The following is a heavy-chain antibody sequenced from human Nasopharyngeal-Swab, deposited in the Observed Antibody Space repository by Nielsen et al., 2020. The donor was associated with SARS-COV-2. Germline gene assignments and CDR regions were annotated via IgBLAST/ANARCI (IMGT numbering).Heavy chain of an antibody. D-gene: IGHD3-10*01. CDR3: AKDGVYGSGSYSWFDP. CDR2: ISGSGGST. J-gene: IGHJ5*02. CDR1: GFTFSSYA. Sequence: GESLKISCAASGFTFSSYAMSWVRQAPGKGLEWVSAISGSGGSTYYADSVKGRFTISRDNSKNTLYLQMNSLRAEDTAVYYCAKDGVYGSGSYSWFDPWGQGTLVTSPQ. V-gene: IGHV3-23*01.